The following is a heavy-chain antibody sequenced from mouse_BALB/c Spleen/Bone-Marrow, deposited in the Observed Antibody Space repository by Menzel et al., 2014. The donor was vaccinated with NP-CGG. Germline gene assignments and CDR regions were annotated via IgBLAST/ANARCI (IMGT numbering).Heavy chain of an antibody. J-gene: IGHJ4*01. CDR2: ILPGATT. CDR1: GFSLASYG. CDR3: ARDRGFGYDRTMDY. Sequence: VKLVESGPGLVAPSPSLSLTCPVSGFSLASYGVHWVRQPQGKGLEWLGVILPGATTNSNSALMCRLSIRKGHSKGQGFLKMNSLQTDDTARYFWARDRGFGYDRTMDYWGQGTSGTVSS. V-gene: IGHV2-9*02. D-gene: IGHD2-2*01.